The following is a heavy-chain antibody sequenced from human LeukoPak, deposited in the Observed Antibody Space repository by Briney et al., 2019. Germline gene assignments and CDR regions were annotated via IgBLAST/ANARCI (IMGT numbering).Heavy chain of an antibody. V-gene: IGHV3-11*01. CDR2: ISQDSTNI. Sequence: GGSLRLSCAASGFTFGNHYMGWIRQAPGKGLEWVSYISQDSTNILYADSVKGRFSISRDNAKNSLYLQMNSLRAEDTALYYCAKGHYDILTGYYFDYWGQGTLVTVSS. CDR3: AKGHYDILTGYYFDY. D-gene: IGHD3-9*01. J-gene: IGHJ4*02. CDR1: GFTFGNHY.